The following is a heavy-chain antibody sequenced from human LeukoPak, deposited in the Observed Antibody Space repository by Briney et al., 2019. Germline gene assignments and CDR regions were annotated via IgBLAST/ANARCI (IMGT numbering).Heavy chain of an antibody. J-gene: IGHJ5*02. Sequence: GGSLRLSCAASGFTFGSYAMSWVRQAPGKGLEWVSTIHSSGGDTYYADSVKGRFTISRDSSKNTLYLQMNSLRAEDTAVYYCAKDPLYGIVGAYNWFDPWGQGTLVTVSS. D-gene: IGHD1-26*01. V-gene: IGHV3-23*01. CDR2: IHSSGGDT. CDR1: GFTFGSYA. CDR3: AKDPLYGIVGAYNWFDP.